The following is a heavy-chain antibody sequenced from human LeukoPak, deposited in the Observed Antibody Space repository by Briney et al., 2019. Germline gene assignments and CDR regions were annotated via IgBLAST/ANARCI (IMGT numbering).Heavy chain of an antibody. V-gene: IGHV4-39*07. D-gene: IGHD1-26*01. Sequence: SETLSLTCTVSGGSISSNSYSWGWIRQPPGKGLEWIVSIYYSGSTYYNPSLKSRVTISVDTSKNQFSLKLSSVTAADTAVYYCARDRVEWGYYYYMDVWGKGTTVTVSS. CDR3: ARDRVEWGYYYYMDV. J-gene: IGHJ6*03. CDR1: GGSISSNSYS. CDR2: IYYSGST.